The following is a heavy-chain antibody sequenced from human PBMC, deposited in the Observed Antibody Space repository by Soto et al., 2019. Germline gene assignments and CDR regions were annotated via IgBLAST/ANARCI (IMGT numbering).Heavy chain of an antibody. CDR2: MYYGGST. CDR3: ARSTGYGDSYFDY. CDR1: GGSIRTYY. J-gene: IGHJ4*02. Sequence: QVQLQESGPGLVKPSETLSLTCTVSGGSIRTYYWNWIRQPPGKGLEWIGYMYYGGSTNYNPSLTRRVTVSGDTSTNDFSLKLTSVTAADTAVYYCARSTGYGDSYFDYWGRGTLVTVSA. D-gene: IGHD4-17*01. V-gene: IGHV4-59*01.